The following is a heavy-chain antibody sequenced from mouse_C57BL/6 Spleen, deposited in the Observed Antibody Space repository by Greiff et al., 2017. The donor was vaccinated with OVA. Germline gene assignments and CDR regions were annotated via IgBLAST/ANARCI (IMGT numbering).Heavy chain of an antibody. CDR2: IYPGDGDT. CDR3: ARRYYDYDAFDY. J-gene: IGHJ2*01. V-gene: IGHV1-80*01. D-gene: IGHD2-4*01. Sequence: VQLVESGAELVKPGASVKISCKASGYAFSSYWMNWVKQRPGKGLEWIGQIYPGDGDTNYNGKFKGKATLTADKSSSTAYMQLSSLTSEDSAVYFCARRYYDYDAFDYWGQGTTLTVSS. CDR1: GYAFSSYW.